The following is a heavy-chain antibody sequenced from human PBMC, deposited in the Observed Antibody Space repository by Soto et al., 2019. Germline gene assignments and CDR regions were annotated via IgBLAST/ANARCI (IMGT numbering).Heavy chain of an antibody. CDR1: GFTFSSYA. Sequence: QVQLVESGGGVVQPGRSLRLSCAASGFTFSSYAMHWVRQAPGKGLEWVAVISYDGSNKYYADSVKGRFTISRDNSKNTLYLQMNSLRAEDTAVYYCARDPSIAVAVFALDYWGQGTLVTVSS. D-gene: IGHD6-19*01. V-gene: IGHV3-30-3*01. CDR2: ISYDGSNK. CDR3: ARDPSIAVAVFALDY. J-gene: IGHJ4*02.